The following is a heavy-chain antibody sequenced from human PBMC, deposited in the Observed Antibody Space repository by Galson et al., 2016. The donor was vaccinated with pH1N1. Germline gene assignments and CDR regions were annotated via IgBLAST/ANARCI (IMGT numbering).Heavy chain of an antibody. J-gene: IGHJ3*01. CDR2: IYWDDDK. CDR1: GFSVSSSGMG. V-gene: IGHV2-5*02. Sequence: PALVKPPQTLTLTCNFSGFSVSSSGMGVGWIRQPPGKALEWLAVIYWDDDKRYSPSLKSRLTITKDTSKNQVVLKMTNMDPADTATYYCAHREVMITNAFDVWGQGTMVPVSS. CDR3: AHREVMITNAFDV. D-gene: IGHD3-16*01.